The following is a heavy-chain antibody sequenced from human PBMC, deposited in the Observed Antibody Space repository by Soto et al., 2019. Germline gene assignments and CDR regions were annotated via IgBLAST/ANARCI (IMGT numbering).Heavy chain of an antibody. CDR1: GFTFDDYA. J-gene: IGHJ6*02. CDR2: ISWNSGSI. Sequence: EVQLVESGGGLVQPGRSLRLSCAASGFTFDDYAMHWVRQAPGKGLEWVSGISWNSGSIGYADSVKGRFTISRDNAKNSLYLQMNSLRAEDTALYYCAKDHDGAGKFMRGMDVWGQGTTVTVSS. CDR3: AKDHDGAGKFMRGMDV. D-gene: IGHD6-19*01. V-gene: IGHV3-9*01.